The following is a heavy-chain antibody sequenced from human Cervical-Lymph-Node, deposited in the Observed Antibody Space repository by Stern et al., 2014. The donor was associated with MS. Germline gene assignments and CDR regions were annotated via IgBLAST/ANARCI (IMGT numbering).Heavy chain of an antibody. Sequence: VQLEESGAEVKKPGSSVKVSCKASGGTFSSYAISWVRQAPGQGLEWMGGIIPIFGTANYAQKFQGRVTITADESTSTAYMELSSLRSEDTAVYYCARVPPGYSSSWSFDYWGQGTLVTVSS. V-gene: IGHV1-69*01. J-gene: IGHJ4*02. CDR1: GGTFSSYA. D-gene: IGHD6-13*01. CDR2: IIPIFGTA. CDR3: ARVPPGYSSSWSFDY.